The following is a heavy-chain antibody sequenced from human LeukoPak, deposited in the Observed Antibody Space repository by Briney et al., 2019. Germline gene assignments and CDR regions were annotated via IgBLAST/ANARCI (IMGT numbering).Heavy chain of an antibody. Sequence: ASVKVSCKASGYTFTGYYMHWVRQAPGQGLEWMGRINPNSGGTNYAQKFQGRVTMTRDTSISTAYMELSRLRSDDTAVYYCAGQGAVKEKDYYYYGMDVWGQGTTVTVSS. CDR3: AGQGAVKEKDYYYYGMDV. J-gene: IGHJ6*02. V-gene: IGHV1-2*06. CDR2: INPNSGGT. CDR1: GYTFTGYY. D-gene: IGHD6-19*01.